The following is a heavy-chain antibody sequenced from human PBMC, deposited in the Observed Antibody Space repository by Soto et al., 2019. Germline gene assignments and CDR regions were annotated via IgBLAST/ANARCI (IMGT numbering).Heavy chain of an antibody. D-gene: IGHD6-6*01. CDR1: GFTFSSYA. CDR2: ISGSGGST. CDR3: AKTQQRPAEYSSSSSFDY. J-gene: IGHJ4*02. V-gene: IGHV3-23*01. Sequence: SGGSLRLSCAASGFTFSSYAMSWVRQAPGKGLEWVSAISGSGGSTYYADSVKGRFTISRDNSKNTLYLQMNSLRAEDTAVYYCAKTQQRPAEYSSSSSFDYWGQGTLVTVS.